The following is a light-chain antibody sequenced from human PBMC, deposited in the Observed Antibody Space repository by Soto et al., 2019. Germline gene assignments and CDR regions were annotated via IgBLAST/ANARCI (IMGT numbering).Light chain of an antibody. CDR1: SSNIGAGYD. CDR2: GNS. Sequence: QSVLTQPPSVSRAPGQRGTISCTGSSSNIGAGYDVHWYQQLPGTAPKLLIYGNSNRPSGVPDRFSGSKSGTSASLAITGLQAEDEADYYCQSYDSSLSGSVFGGGTKVTVL. V-gene: IGLV1-40*01. CDR3: QSYDSSLSGSV. J-gene: IGLJ3*02.